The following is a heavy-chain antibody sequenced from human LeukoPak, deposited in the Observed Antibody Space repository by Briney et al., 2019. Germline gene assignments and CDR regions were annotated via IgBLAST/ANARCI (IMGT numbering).Heavy chain of an antibody. CDR3: VRSFGFDP. Sequence: PGGSLRLSCAASGFPFSTYEMSWVRQAPGKGLEWVSYISSSGTTIFYADSVKGRFTISRDNAKNSLFLQMNSLRVEDTAFYYCVRSFGFDPWGQGTLVTVSS. J-gene: IGHJ5*02. V-gene: IGHV3-48*03. CDR2: ISSSGTTI. CDR1: GFPFSTYE.